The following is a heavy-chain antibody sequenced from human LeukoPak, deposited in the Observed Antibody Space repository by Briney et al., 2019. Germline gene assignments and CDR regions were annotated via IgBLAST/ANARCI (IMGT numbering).Heavy chain of an antibody. CDR2: IYYSGST. V-gene: IGHV4-61*01. Sequence: SETLSLTCTVSGGSVSSGSYYWSWIRQPPGKGLEWIGYIYYSGSTNYNPSLKSRVTISVDTSKNQFSLKLSSVTAADTAVCYCARGGSTGTYYDFWSGYYLFDHWGQGTLVTVSS. J-gene: IGHJ5*02. CDR1: GGSVSSGSYY. CDR3: ARGGSTGTYYDFWSGYYLFDH. D-gene: IGHD3-3*01.